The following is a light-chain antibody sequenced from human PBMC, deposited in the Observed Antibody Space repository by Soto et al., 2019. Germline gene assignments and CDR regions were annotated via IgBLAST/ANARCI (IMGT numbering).Light chain of an antibody. CDR2: GAS. V-gene: IGKV3-15*01. J-gene: IGKJ1*01. CDR3: QQYNNWPRT. Sequence: EIVMTQSPGTLSVSPGERVTLSCRASQSVSSNLAWYQQKPGQAPSLLIYGASTRATGIPARFSGSGSGTEFTLTISSLQSEDFAVHYCQQYNNWPRTFGQATKVDIK. CDR1: QSVSSN.